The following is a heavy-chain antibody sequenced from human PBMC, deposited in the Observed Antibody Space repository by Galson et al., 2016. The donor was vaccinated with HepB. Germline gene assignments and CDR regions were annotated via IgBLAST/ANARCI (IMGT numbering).Heavy chain of an antibody. CDR3: AKFGYCTSTSCNFYYGMDV. V-gene: IGHV3-23*01. Sequence: SLRLSCAASGLTFSSYAMSWVRQAPGKGLEWVSSISGSGGSTYYADSVKGRFTISRDNSKNTQYLQMNSLRAEDTALYYCAKFGYCTSTSCNFYYGMDVWGQGTTVTVSS. CDR2: ISGSGGST. J-gene: IGHJ6*02. D-gene: IGHD2-2*01. CDR1: GLTFSSYA.